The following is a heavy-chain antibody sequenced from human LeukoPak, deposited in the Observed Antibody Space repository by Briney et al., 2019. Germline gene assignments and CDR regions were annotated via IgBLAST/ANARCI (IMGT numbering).Heavy chain of an antibody. V-gene: IGHV1-18*01. Sequence: ASVKVSCKAAGYTFTSHGFIWLRQAPGQGLEWMGWITVNNGYTKYAQELQGRVTMTTDTSSSTAYMELRSLRSDDTAVYYCAKVHCISTNCNHIWTYFDYWGQGTLVTVSS. CDR2: ITVNNGYT. CDR1: GYTFTSHG. D-gene: IGHD2-2*01. J-gene: IGHJ4*02. CDR3: AKVHCISTNCNHIWTYFDY.